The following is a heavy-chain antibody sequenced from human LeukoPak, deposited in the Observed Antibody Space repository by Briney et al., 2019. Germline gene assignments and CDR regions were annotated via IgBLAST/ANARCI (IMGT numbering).Heavy chain of an antibody. CDR3: ARDVNWSYCDY. V-gene: IGHV3-21*01. CDR1: GFTFSSYS. D-gene: IGHD1-20*01. Sequence: GRSLRLSCAASGFTFSSYSMNWVRQAPGRGLEWVSFISTSSSYIYYADSVKGRFTISRDNAKNSLYLQMNSLRAEDTAVYYCARDVNWSYCDYWGHGALVTVSS. CDR2: ISTSSSYI. J-gene: IGHJ4*01.